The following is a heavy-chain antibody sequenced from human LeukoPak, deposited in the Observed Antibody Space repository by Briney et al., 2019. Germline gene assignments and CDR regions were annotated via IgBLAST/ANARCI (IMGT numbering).Heavy chain of an antibody. D-gene: IGHD6-19*01. CDR3: TKRRGSGWRAIDY. Sequence: GGSLRLSCAASGFTFSSYAMSWVRQAPGKGLEWASAISGSGNSTYYADSVKGRFTISRDNSKNTLYLQMNSLRAEDTAVYYCTKRRGSGWRAIDYWGQGTLVTVSS. V-gene: IGHV3-23*01. CDR2: ISGSGNST. CDR1: GFTFSSYA. J-gene: IGHJ4*02.